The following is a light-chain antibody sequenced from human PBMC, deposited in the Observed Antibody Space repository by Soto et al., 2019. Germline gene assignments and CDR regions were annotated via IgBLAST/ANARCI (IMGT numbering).Light chain of an antibody. Sequence: EILMTQSPATLSVSPGERATLSCRASQSVSSNLAWYQQKAGQAPRLLIYSASTRATGIPARFSGSGSGTEFTLVISSLQSEDFAVYYCQQYHTWPPITFGQGTKLELK. J-gene: IGKJ2*01. CDR3: QQYHTWPPIT. CDR1: QSVSSN. CDR2: SAS. V-gene: IGKV3-15*01.